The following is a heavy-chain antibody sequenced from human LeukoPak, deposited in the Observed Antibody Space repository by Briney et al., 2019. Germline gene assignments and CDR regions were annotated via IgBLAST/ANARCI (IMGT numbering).Heavy chain of an antibody. D-gene: IGHD3-10*01. CDR1: GITLSNYG. CDR2: LSGSGGGT. Sequence: GGSLRLACAVSGITLSNYGMSWVRQAPGKGLEWVAGLSGSGGGTNYADSVQGRFTIPRDNPKNTLYLQMNSLRAEDTAVYFCAKRGVVIRVFLVGFHKEAYYFDSWGQGALVTVSS. CDR3: AKRGVVIRVFLVGFHKEAYYFDS. V-gene: IGHV3-23*01. J-gene: IGHJ4*02.